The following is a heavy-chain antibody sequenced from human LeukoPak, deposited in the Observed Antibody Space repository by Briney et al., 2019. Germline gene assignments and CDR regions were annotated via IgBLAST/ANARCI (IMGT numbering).Heavy chain of an antibody. CDR3: ARATSNPRGGFDY. J-gene: IGHJ4*02. V-gene: IGHV1-69*04. Sequence: ASVKVSCKASGGTFSSYAISWVRQAPGQGLEWMGRIIPILGIANYAQKFQGRVTITADKSTSTAYMELSSLRSEDTAVYYCARATSNPRGGFDYWGQGTLVTVSS. CDR1: GGTFSSYA. D-gene: IGHD4-11*01. CDR2: IIPILGIA.